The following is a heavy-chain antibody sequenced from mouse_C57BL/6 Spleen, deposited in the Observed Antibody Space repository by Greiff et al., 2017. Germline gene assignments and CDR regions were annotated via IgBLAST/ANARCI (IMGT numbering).Heavy chain of an antibody. J-gene: IGHJ2*01. CDR3: ARMGGRGYFGY. D-gene: IGHD6-1*01. CDR1: GYTFTSYW. Sequence: QVQLKQPGAELVMPGASVKLSCKASGYTFTSYWMHWVKQRPGQGLEWIGEIDPSDSYTNYNQKFKGKSTLTVDKSSRTAYMQLSSLTSEDSAVYYCARMGGRGYFGYWGQGTTLTVSS. CDR2: IDPSDSYT. V-gene: IGHV1-69*01.